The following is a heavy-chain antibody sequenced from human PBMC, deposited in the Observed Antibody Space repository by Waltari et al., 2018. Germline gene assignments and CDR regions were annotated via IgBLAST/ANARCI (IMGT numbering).Heavy chain of an antibody. D-gene: IGHD6-19*01. V-gene: IGHV4-59*08. CDR3: ASYSSGLGSSDY. CDR1: GGSIRSYY. Sequence: QVQLQESGPGLVTPSETLSLTCTVPGGSIRSYYLGWIRQPPGKGLEWIGYIYYSGSTTYNPSLKSRVTISVDTSKNQFSLKLSSVTAADTAVYYCASYSSGLGSSDYWGQGTLVTVSS. CDR2: IYYSGST. J-gene: IGHJ4*02.